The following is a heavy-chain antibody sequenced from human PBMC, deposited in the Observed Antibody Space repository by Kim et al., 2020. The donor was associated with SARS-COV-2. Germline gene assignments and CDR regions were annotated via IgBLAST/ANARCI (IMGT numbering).Heavy chain of an antibody. CDR3: ARRHPAYGDYGLDY. V-gene: IGHV1-69*01. J-gene: IGHJ4*02. D-gene: IGHD4-17*01. Sequence: AQKFQGRVTITADESTSTAYMELSSLRSEDTAVYYCARRHPAYGDYGLDYWGQGTLVTVSS.